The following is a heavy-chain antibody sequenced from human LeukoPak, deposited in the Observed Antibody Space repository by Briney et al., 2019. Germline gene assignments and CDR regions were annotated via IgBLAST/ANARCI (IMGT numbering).Heavy chain of an antibody. CDR3: ARDREPDAFDI. Sequence: GGSLRLSCAASGFTFSGYEMNWVRQAPGKGLEWVSYISSSAGSIYYADSVKGRFTISRDNTKNSLYLQMNSLRAEDTAVYYCARDREPDAFDIWGQGTMVTVSS. J-gene: IGHJ3*02. CDR1: GFTFSGYE. V-gene: IGHV3-48*03. CDR2: ISSSAGSI. D-gene: IGHD1-26*01.